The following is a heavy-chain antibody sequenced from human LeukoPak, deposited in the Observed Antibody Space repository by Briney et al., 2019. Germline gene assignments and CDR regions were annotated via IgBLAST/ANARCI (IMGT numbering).Heavy chain of an antibody. CDR2: ISGSGGST. Sequence: GGSLRPSCAASGFTFSSYAMNWVRQAPGKGLEWVSAISGSGGSTYYADSVKGRFTISRDNSKNTLYLQMNSLRAEDTAVYYCAKGLKPAMASRSNYFDYWGQGTLVSVSS. D-gene: IGHD2-8*01. V-gene: IGHV3-23*01. CDR3: AKGLKPAMASRSNYFDY. J-gene: IGHJ4*02. CDR1: GFTFSSYA.